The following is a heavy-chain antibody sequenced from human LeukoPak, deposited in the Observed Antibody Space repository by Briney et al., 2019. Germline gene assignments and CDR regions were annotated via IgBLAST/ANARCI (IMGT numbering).Heavy chain of an antibody. V-gene: IGHV4-4*02. J-gene: IGHJ4*02. D-gene: IGHD4-17*01. CDR1: GASITSNHW. CDR3: ATYLYGDYGYYYFDY. Sequence: SETLSLTCAVSGASITSNHWWSWARLAPGEGLEWIGEIYHGGATTYNPSLKSRVTMSVDKSKNEFSLSLRSVTAADTAVYYCATYLYGDYGYYYFDYWGPGTLVTVSS. CDR2: IYHGGAT.